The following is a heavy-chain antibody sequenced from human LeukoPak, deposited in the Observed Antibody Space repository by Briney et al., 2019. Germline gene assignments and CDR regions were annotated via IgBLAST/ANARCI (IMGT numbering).Heavy chain of an antibody. Sequence: GGSLRLSCAASGFTFSSYNMNWVRQAPGKGLEWISYITTSGGIIYYADSVKGRFTISRDNAKNSLYLQMNSLRDEDTAVYYCARRIVGAFPFDYWGQGTLVTVSS. D-gene: IGHD1-26*01. CDR1: GFTFSSYN. J-gene: IGHJ4*02. CDR3: ARRIVGAFPFDY. CDR2: ITTSGGII. V-gene: IGHV3-48*02.